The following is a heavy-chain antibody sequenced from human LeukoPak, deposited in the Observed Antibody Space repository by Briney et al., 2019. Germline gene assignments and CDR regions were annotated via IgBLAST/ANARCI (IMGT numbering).Heavy chain of an antibody. CDR2: ISYDGSHK. D-gene: IGHD5-18*01. V-gene: IGHV3-30*04. Sequence: GSLRLSCAASGFTFSSYAMSWVRQAPGRGLEWVAVISYDGSHKYYADSVKGRFTISRDNSKNTLYLQMNSLRAEDTAVYYCAKGVDTAMAPAWDFWGQGTLVTVSS. CDR3: AKGVDTAMAPAWDF. CDR1: GFTFSSYA. J-gene: IGHJ4*02.